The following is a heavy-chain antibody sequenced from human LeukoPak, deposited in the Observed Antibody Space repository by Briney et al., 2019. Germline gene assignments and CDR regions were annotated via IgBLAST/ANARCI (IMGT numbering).Heavy chain of an antibody. D-gene: IGHD2-2*01. CDR3: AREAWDIVVVPAALDGMSWFDP. CDR2: NYTSGST. J-gene: IGHJ5*02. V-gene: IGHV4-4*07. CDR1: GGSISSYY. Sequence: PSETLSLTRTVSGGSISSYYRSWIRQPAGKGLEWIGRNYTSGSTNYKPSIKSPVTISVDKSKNQFSLKLSSVTAADTAVYYCAREAWDIVVVPAALDGMSWFDPWGQGTLVTVSA.